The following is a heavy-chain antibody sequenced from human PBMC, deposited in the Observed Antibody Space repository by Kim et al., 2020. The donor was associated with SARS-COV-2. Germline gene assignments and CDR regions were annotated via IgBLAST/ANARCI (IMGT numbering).Heavy chain of an antibody. J-gene: IGHJ4*02. CDR2: K. CDR3: ASLGSSSEYFDY. V-gene: IGHV3-7*01. Sequence: KDYVDSVKGSATNSRDNAMNALCLQMNSLRADDTAVYYCASLGSSSEYFDYWGQGTLVTVSS. D-gene: IGHD6-13*01.